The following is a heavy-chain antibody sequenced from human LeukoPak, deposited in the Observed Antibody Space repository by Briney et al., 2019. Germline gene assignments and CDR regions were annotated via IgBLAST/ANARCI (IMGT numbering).Heavy chain of an antibody. Sequence: GASVKVSCKASGGTFSSYAISWVRQAPGQGLEWMGRIIPILGIANYAQKFQGRVTITADKSTSTAYMELSSLRSEDTAVYYCARSDYHFWSRYSDYWGQGTLVTVSS. D-gene: IGHD3-3*01. CDR2: IIPILGIA. V-gene: IGHV1-69*04. CDR3: ARSDYHFWSRYSDY. CDR1: GGTFSSYA. J-gene: IGHJ4*02.